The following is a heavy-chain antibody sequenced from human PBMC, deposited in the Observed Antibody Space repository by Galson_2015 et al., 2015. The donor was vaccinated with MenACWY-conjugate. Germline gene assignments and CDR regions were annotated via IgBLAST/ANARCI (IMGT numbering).Heavy chain of an antibody. D-gene: IGHD3-3*02. CDR1: GYNFDNFW. Sequence: SGAEVKKPGESLKISCKASGYNFDNFWIGWVRQMPGNRPEWMGVIFPGDSETRYTPAFHGRVTISVDKSVNTAYLQWDSVKASDAAIYFCARPLFQGSVKPAAFNVWGRGTLVAVSS. CDR3: ARPLFQGSVKPAAFNV. J-gene: IGHJ4*03. CDR2: IFPGDSET. V-gene: IGHV5-51*01.